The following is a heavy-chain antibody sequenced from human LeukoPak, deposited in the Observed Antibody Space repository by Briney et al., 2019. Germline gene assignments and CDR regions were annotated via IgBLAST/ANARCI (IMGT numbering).Heavy chain of an antibody. CDR2: ISSSGGST. CDR3: ARDNSVRDEAWWFHP. V-gene: IGHV1-46*01. J-gene: IGHJ5*02. Sequence: ASVKVSCKAFGYTFTGYWMHWVRQAPGQGPEWMGVISSSGGSTIYAQKFKGRVTQTRYMSTSTDYLELSSLRSEDTAVYYCARDNSVRDEAWWFHPWGQGTLVTVSS. D-gene: IGHD5-24*01. CDR1: GYTFTGYW.